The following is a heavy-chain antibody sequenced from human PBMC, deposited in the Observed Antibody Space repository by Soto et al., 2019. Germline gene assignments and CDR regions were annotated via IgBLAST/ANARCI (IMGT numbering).Heavy chain of an antibody. CDR1: GYTFTSYD. Sequence: QVQLVQSGAEVKKPGASVKVSCKASGYTFTSYDINWVRQATGQGLEWMGWMNPNSGNTGYAQKFQGRVTLTRNTSISTAYMELSSLRSEDTAVYYCARGGYYGSGRYQNWFDPWGQGTLVTVSS. V-gene: IGHV1-8*01. J-gene: IGHJ5*02. CDR3: ARGGYYGSGRYQNWFDP. D-gene: IGHD3-10*01. CDR2: MNPNSGNT.